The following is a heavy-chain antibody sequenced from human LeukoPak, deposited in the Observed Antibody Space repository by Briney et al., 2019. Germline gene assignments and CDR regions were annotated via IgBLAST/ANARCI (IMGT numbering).Heavy chain of an antibody. J-gene: IGHJ4*02. D-gene: IGHD6-13*01. CDR3: ARDSIAVDGDFDY. V-gene: IGHV3-74*01. CDR1: GFTFSTYW. Sequence: HPGGSLRLSCAASGFTFSTYWMHWVRQAPGRGLVWVSRISSDGSSTIYADSVEGRFTISRDNAKNTLYLQINSLRAEDTAVYYCARDSIAVDGDFDYWGQGTLVTVSS. CDR2: ISSDGSST.